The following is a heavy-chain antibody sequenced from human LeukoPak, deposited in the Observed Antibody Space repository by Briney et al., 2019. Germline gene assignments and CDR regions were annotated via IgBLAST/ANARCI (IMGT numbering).Heavy chain of an antibody. CDR1: GFTVSSND. CDR3: AKAASSSWPSYYYGMDV. J-gene: IGHJ6*02. V-gene: IGHV3-53*01. Sequence: PGGSLRLSCAASGFTVSSNDMSWVRQAPGKGLEWVSVVYSGGGTFYADSVKGRFTISKDNSKNTVYLQMSSLRVDDTAVYYCAKAASSSWPSYYYGMDVWGQGTTVTVSS. CDR2: VYSGGGT. D-gene: IGHD6-13*01.